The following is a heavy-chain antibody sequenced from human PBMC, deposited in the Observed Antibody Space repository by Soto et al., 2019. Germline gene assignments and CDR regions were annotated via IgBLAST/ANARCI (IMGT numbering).Heavy chain of an antibody. D-gene: IGHD4-17*01. CDR2: IGTAGDT. CDR1: GFTFSSYD. CDR3: ARGGFPGHPSGEFGY. Sequence: PGGSLRLSCAASGFTFSSYDMHWVRQATGKGLEWVSAIGTAGDTYYPGSVKGRFTISRENAKNSLYLQMNSLRAGDTAVYYCARGGFPGHPSGEFGYWGQGTLVTVSS. J-gene: IGHJ4*02. V-gene: IGHV3-13*04.